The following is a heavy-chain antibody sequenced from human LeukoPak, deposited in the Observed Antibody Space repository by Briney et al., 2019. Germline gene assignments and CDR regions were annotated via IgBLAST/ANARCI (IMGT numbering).Heavy chain of an antibody. CDR3: ATEIVGYGDVHYFDS. CDR2: FNPEDAKT. V-gene: IGHV1-24*01. J-gene: IGHJ4*02. D-gene: IGHD4/OR15-4a*01. Sequence: GASVKVSCKVSGYTLTEIAMHWVRQAPGQGLEWRGGFNPEDAKTIYARSFQGRLTVTEDTSTDTAYMELSSLRSEDTAMYYCATEIVGYGDVHYFDSWGQGTLVTVSS. CDR1: GYTLTEIA.